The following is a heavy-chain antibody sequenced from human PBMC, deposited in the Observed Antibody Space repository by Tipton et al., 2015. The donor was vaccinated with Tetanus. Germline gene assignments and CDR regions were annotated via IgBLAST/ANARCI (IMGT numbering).Heavy chain of an antibody. V-gene: IGHV1-3*01. Sequence: QVQLVQSGPEVKKPGASVRISCRASGYAFTAYAMHWVRQGPGQRLEWMGWINGGNGHTTYSQKFQGRVTITRDTSTSTTYMELTSLTSEDTGVFYCARDRGPAPIDRGPAESFWCDPWGQGTLATVSS. J-gene: IGHJ5*02. CDR3: ARDRGPAPIDRGPAESFWCDP. CDR2: INGGNGHT. CDR1: GYAFTAYA. D-gene: IGHD3-10*01.